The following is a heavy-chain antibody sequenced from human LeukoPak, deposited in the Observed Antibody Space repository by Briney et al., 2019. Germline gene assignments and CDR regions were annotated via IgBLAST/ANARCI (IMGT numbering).Heavy chain of an antibody. J-gene: IGHJ4*02. D-gene: IGHD3-22*01. CDR2: ISGSGGST. Sequence: GGSLTLSCAASGFTFSSYAMSWVRQAPGKGLEWVSAISGSGGSTYYADSVKGRFTISRDNSKNTLYLQMNSLRAEDTAVYYCAKDTPYYYDSSGYYGYWGQGTLVTVSS. CDR1: GFTFSSYA. CDR3: AKDTPYYYDSSGYYGY. V-gene: IGHV3-23*01.